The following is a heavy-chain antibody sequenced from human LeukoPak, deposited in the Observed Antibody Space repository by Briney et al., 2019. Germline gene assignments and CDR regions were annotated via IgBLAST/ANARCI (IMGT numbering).Heavy chain of an antibody. D-gene: IGHD3-10*01. V-gene: IGHV4-34*01. J-gene: IGHJ6*03. CDR3: ASRDYLDHFYYIDV. CDR1: GGSFNDYY. CDR2: IKPSGRT. Sequence: SETLSLTCAVYGGSFNDYYWIWIRQPPGKGLEWIGEIKPSGRTNYNPSLESRVTISVDTSKNHFSLKLSSVTAADTAVYYCASRDYLDHFYYIDVWDKGNTVTVSS.